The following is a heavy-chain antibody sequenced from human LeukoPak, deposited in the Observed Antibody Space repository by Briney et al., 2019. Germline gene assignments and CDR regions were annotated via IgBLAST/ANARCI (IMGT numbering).Heavy chain of an antibody. CDR1: GFTFSNAW. CDR2: IKSKTDGGTT. D-gene: IGHD3-22*01. CDR3: TTDTMIYAFDI. Sequence: PGGSLTLSCAASGFTFSNAWMSWVRQAPGKGLEWVGRIKSKTDGGTTDYAAPVKGRFTISRDDSKNTLYLQMNSLKTEDTAVYYCTTDTMIYAFDIWGQGTMVTVSS. V-gene: IGHV3-15*01. J-gene: IGHJ3*02.